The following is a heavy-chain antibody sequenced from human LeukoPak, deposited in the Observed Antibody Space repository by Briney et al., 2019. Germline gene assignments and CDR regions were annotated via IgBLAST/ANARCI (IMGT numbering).Heavy chain of an antibody. V-gene: IGHV1-3*03. Sequence: GASVKVSCKASGYTFTSYAMHWGRQAPGQRLEWMGWINAGNGNTKYSQEFQGRVTITRDTSASTAYMELSSLRSEDMAVFYCARGYYDSSDFEYFQHWGQGTLVTVSS. J-gene: IGHJ1*01. D-gene: IGHD3-22*01. CDR1: GYTFTSYA. CDR3: ARGYYDSSDFEYFQH. CDR2: INAGNGNT.